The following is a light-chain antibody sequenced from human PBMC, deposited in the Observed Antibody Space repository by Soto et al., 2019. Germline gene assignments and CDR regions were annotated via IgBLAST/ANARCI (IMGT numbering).Light chain of an antibody. J-gene: IGLJ1*01. CDR3: CSYAGSNTYV. CDR2: GVT. Sequence: QSVLTQPASLSGSPGQSITISCTGTSSYVGSYNLVSWYQQHPGKAPKFMIYGVTKRPSGVSNRFSGSKSGNTASLTISGLQAEDEADYYCCSYAGSNTYVFGTGTKVTVL. CDR1: SSYVGSYNL. V-gene: IGLV2-23*02.